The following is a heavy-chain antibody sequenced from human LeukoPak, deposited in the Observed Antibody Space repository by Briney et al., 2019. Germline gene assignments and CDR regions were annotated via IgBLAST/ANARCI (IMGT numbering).Heavy chain of an antibody. V-gene: IGHV4-39*07. CDR3: ARVHGEVRGVIIDRLQRPYYYDY. CDR2: IYYSGNT. CDR1: GGSISSSSCY. D-gene: IGHD3-10*01. Sequence: PSETLSLTCTVSGGSISSSSCYWGWIRQPPGKGLEWIGSIYYSGNTYYNPSLKSRVTISIDTSKNQFSLKLSSVTAADTAMYYCARVHGEVRGVIIDRLQRPYYYDYWGQGTLVTVSS. J-gene: IGHJ4*02.